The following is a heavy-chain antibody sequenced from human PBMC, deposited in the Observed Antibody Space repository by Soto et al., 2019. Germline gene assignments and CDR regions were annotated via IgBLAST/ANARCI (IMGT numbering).Heavy chain of an antibody. V-gene: IGHV4-39*07. CDR1: GDSITTNGYY. CDR2: VYWTGST. CDR3: ARDARGVAARRGSRQPPGDYRRVIYYYYGMEV. D-gene: IGHD6-6*01. J-gene: IGHJ6*02. Sequence: SETLSLTCSFSGDSITTNGYYWGWIGQPPWKGLQWIGNVYWTGSTFSHPSLTSRVFISVDKSKNQFSLKLSSVTAADTAVYYCARDARGVAARRGSRQPPGDYRRVIYYYYGMEVWGQATMVSVSS.